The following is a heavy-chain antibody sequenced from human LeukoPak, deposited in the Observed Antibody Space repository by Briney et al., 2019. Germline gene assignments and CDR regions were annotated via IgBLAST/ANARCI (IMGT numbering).Heavy chain of an antibody. D-gene: IGHD3-10*01. V-gene: IGHV3-7*03. CDR3: ATLPTMVRGVPFDY. J-gene: IGHJ4*02. CDR2: IKQDGSEK. CDR1: GFTFSSYW. Sequence: QPGGSLRLSCAASGFTFSSYWMSWVRQAPGKGLEWVANIKQDGSEKYYVDSVKGRFTISRDNAKNSLYLQMNSLRAEDMAVYYCATLPTMVRGVPFDYWGQGTLVTVSS.